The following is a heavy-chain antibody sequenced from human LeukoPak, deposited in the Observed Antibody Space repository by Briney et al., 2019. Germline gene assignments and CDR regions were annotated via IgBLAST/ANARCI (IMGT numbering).Heavy chain of an antibody. CDR3: ARVYGSGSYYYMDV. D-gene: IGHD3-10*01. V-gene: IGHV3-66*02. Sequence: GGSLRLSCIASGFTVSKNYMSWVRQAPGKGLEWVSVTFGGDKYADSVKGRFTISRDNSKNTLHLQMNSLRAEDTAVYYCARVYGSGSYYYMDVWGKGTTVTVSS. J-gene: IGHJ6*03. CDR2: TFGGD. CDR1: GFTVSKNY.